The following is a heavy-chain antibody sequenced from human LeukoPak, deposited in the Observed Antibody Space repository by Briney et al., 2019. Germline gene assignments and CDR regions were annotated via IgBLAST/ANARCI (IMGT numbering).Heavy chain of an antibody. CDR3: ARIAFGGYIVAQDY. D-gene: IGHD3-16*01. CDR1: GGSFRGYF. J-gene: IGHJ4*02. V-gene: IGHV4-34*01. CDR2: LNPSGGT. Sequence: PSETLSLTCAVYGGSFRGYFWSWIRQPPGKGLEWIGELNPSGGTNYNASLKSRITISVDTSKNQFSVNLASVTAADTAVYYCARIAFGGYIVAQDYWGQGTLVIVSS.